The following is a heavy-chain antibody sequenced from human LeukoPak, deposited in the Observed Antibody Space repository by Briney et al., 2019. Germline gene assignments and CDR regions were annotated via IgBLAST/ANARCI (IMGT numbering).Heavy chain of an antibody. CDR2: IYPGDSDT. V-gene: IGHV5-51*01. CDR1: GYSFTSYW. J-gene: IGHJ4*02. Sequence: GESLKISCKGSGYSFTSYWIGWVRQMPGKGLEWMGIIYPGDSDTRYRPSFQGQVTISADKSISTAYLPWSSLQASDTAMYYCAGGYYYYVWVRYRPPSPDYWGQGTLVTGSS. CDR3: AGGYYYYVWVRYRPPSPDY. D-gene: IGHD3-16*02.